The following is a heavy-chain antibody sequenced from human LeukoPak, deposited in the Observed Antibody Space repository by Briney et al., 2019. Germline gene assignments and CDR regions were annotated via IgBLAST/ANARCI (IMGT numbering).Heavy chain of an antibody. CDR2: IYPGDSDT. CDR3: ARTSTIYDFWSGPNWFDP. J-gene: IGHJ5*02. V-gene: IGHV5-51*01. D-gene: IGHD3-3*01. CDR1: GYSFTSYW. Sequence: GESLKISCKGSGYSFTSYWIGWVRQMPGKGLEWIGIIYPGDSDTRYSPSFQGQVTISADKSISTAYLQWSSLKASDTAMYYCARTSTIYDFWSGPNWFDPWGQGTLVTVSS.